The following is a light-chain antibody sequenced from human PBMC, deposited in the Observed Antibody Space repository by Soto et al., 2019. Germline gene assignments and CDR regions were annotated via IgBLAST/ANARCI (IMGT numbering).Light chain of an antibody. Sequence: EIVLTQSPVTLSLSPGETATLSCRASQSLTTDYLGWYQQKPGQAPRLLIYDASSRATGIPDRFSGGGSGTDFSLTISRLEPEDFAVYYCQQYADSPFTFGPGTKVDVK. CDR3: QQYADSPFT. CDR1: QSLTTDY. J-gene: IGKJ3*01. CDR2: DAS. V-gene: IGKV3-20*01.